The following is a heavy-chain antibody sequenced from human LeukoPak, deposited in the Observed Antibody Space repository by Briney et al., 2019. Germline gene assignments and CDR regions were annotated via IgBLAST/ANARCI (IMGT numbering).Heavy chain of an antibody. CDR2: ISSNGGST. J-gene: IGHJ3*02. Sequence: PGGSLRLTCAASGFTFSSYAMRWVRQAPAKGLEYVSAISSNGGSTYYANSVKGRFTISRDNSKNTLYLQMGSLRAEDMAVYYCAAYGGNSGVGAFDIWGQGTMVTVSS. CDR1: GFTFSSYA. D-gene: IGHD4-23*01. V-gene: IGHV3-64*01. CDR3: AAYGGNSGVGAFDI.